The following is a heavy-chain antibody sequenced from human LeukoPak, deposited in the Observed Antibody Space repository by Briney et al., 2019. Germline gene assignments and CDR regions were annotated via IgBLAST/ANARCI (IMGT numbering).Heavy chain of an antibody. CDR1: GFTFSTYA. Sequence: PGGSLRLSCAASGFTFSTYAILWVRQAPGKGLEWVAVISYDGSNKYYANSVKGRFTISRDNSKNTLYLQMNSLRAEDTAVYYCAKDGSSIPHPTTYYYYYYMDVWGKGTTVTVSS. J-gene: IGHJ6*03. CDR2: ISYDGSNK. CDR3: AKDGSSIPHPTTYYYYYYMDV. D-gene: IGHD3-3*02. V-gene: IGHV3-30-3*01.